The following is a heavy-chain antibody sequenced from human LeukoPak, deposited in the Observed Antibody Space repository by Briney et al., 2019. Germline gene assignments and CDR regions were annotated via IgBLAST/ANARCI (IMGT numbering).Heavy chain of an antibody. Sequence: ASVKVSCKASGYTFTKFVVHWMRQAPGQRPEWLGWINAGNGDKKYSQNFQDRVTITRDTSANTAYMELSSLTSEDTALYYCARDDCGDTCYPGGYWGQGTLVTVSS. CDR2: INAGNGDK. V-gene: IGHV1-3*01. CDR1: GYTFTKFV. CDR3: ARDDCGDTCYPGGY. J-gene: IGHJ4*02. D-gene: IGHD2-21*01.